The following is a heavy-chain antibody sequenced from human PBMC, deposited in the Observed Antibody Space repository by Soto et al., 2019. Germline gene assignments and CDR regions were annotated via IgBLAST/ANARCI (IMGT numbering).Heavy chain of an antibody. D-gene: IGHD2-2*01. CDR1: GDSITSGTNL. V-gene: IGHV4-30-4*01. J-gene: IGHJ6*01. CDR3: ARARGYGSGTSCSLFYFYGLDV. Sequence: QVRLPESGPGLLEPSQTLALTCTVSGDSITSGTNLWSWLRQPPGKGLEWMGFIPHSGTTFYNPSLNRRVMISGDTSENQISLKMTSVTAADTSVYDCARARGYGSGTSCSLFYFYGLDVWGQGTKVSVSS. CDR2: IPHSGTT.